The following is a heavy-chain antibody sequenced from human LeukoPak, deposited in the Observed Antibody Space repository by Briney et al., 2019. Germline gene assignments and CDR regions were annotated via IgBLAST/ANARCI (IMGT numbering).Heavy chain of an antibody. Sequence: SETLSLTCAVYGGSFSGYYWSWIRQPPGKGLEWIGEINHSGSTNYNPSLKSRVTISVDTSKNQFSLKLSSVTAADTAVYYCARDARSSWYFDFWGQGTLVTVSS. CDR1: GGSFSGYY. CDR2: INHSGST. CDR3: ARDARSSWYFDF. D-gene: IGHD6-13*01. V-gene: IGHV4-34*01. J-gene: IGHJ4*02.